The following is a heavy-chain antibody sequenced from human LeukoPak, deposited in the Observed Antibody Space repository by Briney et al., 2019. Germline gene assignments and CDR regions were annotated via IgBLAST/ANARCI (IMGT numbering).Heavy chain of an antibody. D-gene: IGHD3-10*01. Sequence: PSETLSLTCAVYGGSFIGYYWSWIRQPPGKGLEWIGEINHSGSTNYNPSLKSRVTISVATSKNQLSLKLSSVTAADTAVYYCARSQSGSLDYWGQGTLVTVSS. J-gene: IGHJ4*02. V-gene: IGHV4-34*01. CDR3: ARSQSGSLDY. CDR1: GGSFIGYY. CDR2: INHSGST.